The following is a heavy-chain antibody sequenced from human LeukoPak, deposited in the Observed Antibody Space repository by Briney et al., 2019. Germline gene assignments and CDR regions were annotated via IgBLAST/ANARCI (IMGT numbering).Heavy chain of an antibody. CDR3: ESLPYGATDWFDP. Sequence: SETLSLTCTVSGGSISIYYWSWLRQPPGKGLEWIGYIYYSGSTNYNPSLKSRVTISVDTSKNQFSLKLSSVTAADTAVYYCESLPYGATDWFDPWGQGTLVTVSS. D-gene: IGHD4-17*01. V-gene: IGHV4-59*08. CDR2: IYYSGST. CDR1: GGSISIYY. J-gene: IGHJ5*02.